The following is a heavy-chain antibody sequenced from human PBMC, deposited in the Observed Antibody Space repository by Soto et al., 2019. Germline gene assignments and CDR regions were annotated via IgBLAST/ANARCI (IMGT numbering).Heavy chain of an antibody. J-gene: IGHJ4*02. CDR3: ARLGPEDCSGGSCYFDY. V-gene: IGHV4-59*08. CDR1: GGSISSYY. D-gene: IGHD2-15*01. Sequence: SETLSLTCTVSGGSISSYYWSWIRQPPGKGLEWIGYIYYSGSTNYNPSLKSRVTISVDTSKNQFSLKLSSVTAADTAVYYCARLGPEDCSGGSCYFDYWGQGTLVTVSS. CDR2: IYYSGST.